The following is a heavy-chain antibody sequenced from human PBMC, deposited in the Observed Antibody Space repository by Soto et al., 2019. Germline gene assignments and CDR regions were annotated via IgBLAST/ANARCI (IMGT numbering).Heavy chain of an antibody. CDR3: ARGMTPPGAPAWYYFDS. Sequence: ASVKVSCKASGYTFTGYYMHWVRQAPGQGLEWMGWINPNSGGTNYAQKFQGRVTMTRDTSISTAYMELSRLRSDDTAVYYCARGMTPPGAPAWYYFDSWGQGTLVTVSS. J-gene: IGHJ4*02. CDR1: GYTFTGYY. D-gene: IGHD2-8*02. V-gene: IGHV1-2*02. CDR2: INPNSGGT.